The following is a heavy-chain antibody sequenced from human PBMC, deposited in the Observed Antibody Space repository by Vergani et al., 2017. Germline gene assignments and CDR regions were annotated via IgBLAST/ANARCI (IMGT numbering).Heavy chain of an antibody. CDR3: AKARGSYSIGGEFDY. V-gene: IGHV3-23*01. J-gene: IGHJ4*02. D-gene: IGHD1-26*01. CDR1: GFTFSNYA. CDR2: ISGSGYST. Sequence: EVQLLEFGGGLVQPGGSLRLSCAASGFTFSNYAMNWVRQAPGKGREWVSVISGSGYSTYYADSVKGRFTISRDNSKNTLYLQMNSLSAEDTARYYCAKARGSYSIGGEFDYWGQGTLVTVSS.